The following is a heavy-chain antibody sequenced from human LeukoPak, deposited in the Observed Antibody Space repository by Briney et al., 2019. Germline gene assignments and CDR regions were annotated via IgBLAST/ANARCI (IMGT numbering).Heavy chain of an antibody. CDR3: ARQEGYYGSGSPFDY. V-gene: IGHV1-18*01. CDR2: ISAYNGNT. J-gene: IGHJ4*02. CDR1: GYTFTSYG. D-gene: IGHD3-10*01. Sequence: GASVKVSCKASGYTFTSYGISWVRQAPGQGLEWMGWISAYNGNTNYAQKLQGRVTMTTDTSTSTAYMELRSLRSDDTAVYYCARQEGYYGSGSPFDYWGQGTLVTVSS.